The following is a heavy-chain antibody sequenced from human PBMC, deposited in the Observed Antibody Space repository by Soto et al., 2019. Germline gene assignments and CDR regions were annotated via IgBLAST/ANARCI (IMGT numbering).Heavy chain of an antibody. D-gene: IGHD3-9*01. J-gene: IGHJ4*02. Sequence: EVHLVESGGGLVKPGGSLRLSCAASGFTFSVAWMSWVRQAPGKGLEWVGRIKSEIDGATTDYAAPVKGRFTISRDDSTNTLYLQMNSLKTEDTAMYYCTTYDTLTGVPGRRADFWGQGTLVTVSS. CDR1: GFTFSVAW. CDR3: TTYDTLTGVPGRRADF. V-gene: IGHV3-15*01. CDR2: IKSEIDGATT.